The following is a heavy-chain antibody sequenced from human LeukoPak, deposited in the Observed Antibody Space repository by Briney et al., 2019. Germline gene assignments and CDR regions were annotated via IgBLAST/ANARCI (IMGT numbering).Heavy chain of an antibody. V-gene: IGHV1-18*01. J-gene: IGHJ3*02. D-gene: IGHD1-26*01. Sequence: GASVKVSCKASGYTFTSYGISWLRQAPGQGLEWMGWISTYNGHTNYAQELQGRVTITTDTSTSTAYMELRNLRSDDTAVYYCARGGRWELPRPYAFDIWGQGTMVTVSS. CDR2: ISTYNGHT. CDR3: ARGGRWELPRPYAFDI. CDR1: GYTFTSYG.